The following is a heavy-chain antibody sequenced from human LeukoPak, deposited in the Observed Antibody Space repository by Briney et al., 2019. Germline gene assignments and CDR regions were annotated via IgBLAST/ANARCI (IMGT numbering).Heavy chain of an antibody. CDR1: GFTFSNYA. D-gene: IGHD3-16*02. CDR3: ARGPLYRSPDYYYCMDV. J-gene: IGHJ6*03. Sequence: GGSLRLSCAASGFTFSNYAMHWVRQAPGKGLEWVAVISYDGSNEYYADSVKGRFTISRDNSKNTLYLQMNSLRAEDTAVYYCARGPLYRSPDYYYCMDVWGKGTTVTVSS. CDR2: ISYDGSNE. V-gene: IGHV3-30-3*01.